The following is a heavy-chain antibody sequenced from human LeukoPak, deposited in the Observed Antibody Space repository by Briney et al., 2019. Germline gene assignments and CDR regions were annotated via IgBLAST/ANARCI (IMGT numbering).Heavy chain of an antibody. Sequence: GGSLRLSCAASGFIFSDYYVSWIRQTPGKGLEWVSYISSGGSIKHYADSVKGRFTISRDNSRNTVLLQMNSLTAEDTAVYYCGRDLNWGAFDIRGLGAMVTVSS. CDR1: GFIFSDYY. CDR2: ISSGGSIK. V-gene: IGHV3-11*01. D-gene: IGHD7-27*01. J-gene: IGHJ3*02. CDR3: GRDLNWGAFDI.